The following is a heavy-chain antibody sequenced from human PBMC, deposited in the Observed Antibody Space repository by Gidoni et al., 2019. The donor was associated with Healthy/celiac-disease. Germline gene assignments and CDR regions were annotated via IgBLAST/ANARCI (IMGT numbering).Heavy chain of an antibody. Sequence: EVQLVETGGGLIQPGGSLRLSCEASGFTVSSNYMSWVRQAPGKGLEWVSVIYSGGSTYYADSVKGRFTISRDNSKNTLYLQMNSLRAEDTAVYYCARGPDYGGNSLLDYWGQGTLVTVSS. CDR1: GFTVSSNY. V-gene: IGHV3-53*02. CDR2: IYSGGST. CDR3: ARGPDYGGNSLLDY. D-gene: IGHD4-17*01. J-gene: IGHJ4*02.